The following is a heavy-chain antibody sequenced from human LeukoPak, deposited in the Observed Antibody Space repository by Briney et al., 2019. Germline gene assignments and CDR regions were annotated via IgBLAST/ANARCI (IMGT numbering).Heavy chain of an antibody. J-gene: IGHJ6*03. D-gene: IGHD6-13*01. CDR1: GFTFSSYS. Sequence: GGSLRLSCAASGFTFSSYSMNWVRQAPGKGLEWVSSISSSSSYIYYADSVKGRFTISRDNAKNSLYLQMNSLRAEDTAVYYCARDEGASSSSLYYYYYYMDVWGKGTTVTVSS. CDR2: ISSSSSYI. V-gene: IGHV3-21*01. CDR3: ARDEGASSSSLYYYYYYMDV.